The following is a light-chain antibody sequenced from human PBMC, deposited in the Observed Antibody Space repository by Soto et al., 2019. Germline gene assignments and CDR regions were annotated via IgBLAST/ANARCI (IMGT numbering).Light chain of an antibody. CDR3: SSYTSRNTRV. V-gene: IGLV2-14*01. CDR2: EVS. CDR1: SSDVGGYNY. J-gene: IGLJ3*02. Sequence: QSALTQPASVSGSPGQSITISCTGTSSDVGGYNYVSWFQQHPDKAPKLMIYEVSNRPSGVSTRFSGSKSGNTASLIISGLQADDEADYYCSSYTSRNTRVFGGGTQLTVL.